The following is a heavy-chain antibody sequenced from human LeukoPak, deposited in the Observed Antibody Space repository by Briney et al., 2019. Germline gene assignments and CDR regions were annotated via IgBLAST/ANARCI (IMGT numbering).Heavy chain of an antibody. D-gene: IGHD6-13*01. J-gene: IGHJ4*02. CDR1: GFTFSSYT. CDR2: ISGSSRHK. CDR3: ARTANFAAGYYIDY. Sequence: GWSLRLSCAASGFTFSSYTMNWVRQAPGKGLEWVSSISGSSRHKYYADSVKGRFTISRDNAKNSLYLQMNSLRAEDTAVYYCARTANFAAGYYIDYWGQGTLVTVSS. V-gene: IGHV3-21*01.